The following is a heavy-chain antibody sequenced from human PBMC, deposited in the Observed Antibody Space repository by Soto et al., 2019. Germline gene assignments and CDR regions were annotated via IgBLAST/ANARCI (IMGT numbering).Heavy chain of an antibody. CDR1: GGSLCSYY. D-gene: IGHD3-3*01. V-gene: IGHV4-59*01. CDR3: ARGWSGYYYYMDV. CDR2: IYYSGST. J-gene: IGHJ6*03. Sequence: LSLTCTVSGGSLCSYYWSWIRQPPGKGLEWIGYIYYSGSTNYNPSLKSRVTISVDTSKNQFSLKLSSATAADTAVYYCARGWSGYYYYMDVWGKGTTVTVSS.